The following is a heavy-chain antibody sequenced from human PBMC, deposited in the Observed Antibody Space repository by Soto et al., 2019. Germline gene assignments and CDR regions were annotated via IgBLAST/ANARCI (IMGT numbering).Heavy chain of an antibody. V-gene: IGHV3-53*01. CDR3: ARDPKWSSSSGDAFDI. Sequence: GGSLRLSSAASGFTVSGNYKRRVCQVLGKGLVRVPVIYSGGYTYYADSVKGRFTISRDKYKHTLYLQMNSLRAEDTTVYYCARDPKWSSSSGDAFDIWGQGTMVTVS. J-gene: IGHJ3*02. CDR1: GFTVSGNY. D-gene: IGHD2-2*01. CDR2: IYSGGYT.